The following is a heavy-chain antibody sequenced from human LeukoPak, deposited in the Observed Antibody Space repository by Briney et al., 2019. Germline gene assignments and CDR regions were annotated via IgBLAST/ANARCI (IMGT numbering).Heavy chain of an antibody. CDR3: ARDRSLKAFDY. V-gene: IGHV3-74*01. Sequence: GGSLRLSCAASGFTFSSYWMHWVRQAPGKGLVWVSRINTDGSSTSYADSVKGRFTISRDNAKDTPYLQMNSLRAEDTAVYYCARDRSLKAFDYWGQGALVTVSS. CDR2: INTDGSST. J-gene: IGHJ4*02. CDR1: GFTFSSYW.